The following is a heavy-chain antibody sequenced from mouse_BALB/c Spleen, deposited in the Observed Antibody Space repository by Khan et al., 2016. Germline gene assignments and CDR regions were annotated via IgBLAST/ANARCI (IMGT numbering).Heavy chain of an antibody. CDR2: VRNKANGYTT. J-gene: IGHJ1*01. D-gene: IGHD2-3*01. CDR3: ARDLNDGYYWDFDV. Sequence: EVELVESGGGLVQPGGSLRLSCTTSGFTFTDYYMSWVRQPPGEALEWLGFVRNKANGYTTEYSASVKGRFTISRDTSQSILYLQMNTLRAEDSATYYSARDLNDGYYWDFDVRGAGTTVTVSS. CDR1: GFTFTDYY. V-gene: IGHV7-3*02.